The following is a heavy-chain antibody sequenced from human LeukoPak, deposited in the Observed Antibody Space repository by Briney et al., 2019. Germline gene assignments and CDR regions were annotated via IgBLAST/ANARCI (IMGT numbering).Heavy chain of an antibody. D-gene: IGHD6-6*01. CDR3: ARRSAARDAFDI. CDR1: GFTFSSYW. J-gene: IGHJ3*02. CDR2: ISSDGSTT. Sequence: GGSLRLSCAASGFTFSSYWMHWVRQAPGKGLVWVSRISSDGSTTSYADSVKGRFTISRDNAKNTLYLQMNSLRAEDTAAYYCARRSAARDAFDIWGQGTMVTVSS. V-gene: IGHV3-74*01.